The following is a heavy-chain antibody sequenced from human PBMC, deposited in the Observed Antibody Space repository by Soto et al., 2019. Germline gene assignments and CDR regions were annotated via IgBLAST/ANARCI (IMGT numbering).Heavy chain of an antibody. CDR1: VFTFSDYY. D-gene: IGHD3-3*01. J-gene: IGHJ6*02. CDR3: ARAPTGRYDFWSGSNYCHYGMDV. Sequence: WGSLRLSCSVSVFTFSDYYMSWVRQAPGKGLEWLSYISGTGSYTNYADSVKGRFTISRDNAKNSLYLQMNSLRAEDTAMYYCARAPTGRYDFWSGSNYCHYGMDVWGQGTTVTVSS. V-gene: IGHV3-11*06. CDR2: ISGTGSYT.